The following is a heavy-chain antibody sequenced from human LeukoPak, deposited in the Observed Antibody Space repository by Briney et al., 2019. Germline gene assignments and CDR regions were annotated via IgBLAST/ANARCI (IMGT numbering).Heavy chain of an antibody. D-gene: IGHD3-16*02. CDR2: ISGSGGST. V-gene: IGHV3-23*01. J-gene: IGHJ5*02. CDR3: AKVYGGIIVNWFDP. Sequence: PGGSLRLSCAASGYTFSSYAMTWVRQAPGKGLERVSVISGSGGSTYYADSVKGRVTISRDNSKNTLYLQMNSLRAEDTAVYYCAKVYGGIIVNWFDPWGQGTLVTVSS. CDR1: GYTFSSYA.